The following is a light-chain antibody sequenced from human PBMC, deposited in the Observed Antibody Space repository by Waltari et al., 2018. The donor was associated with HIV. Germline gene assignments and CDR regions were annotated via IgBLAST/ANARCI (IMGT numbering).Light chain of an antibody. Sequence: QSALTQPASVSGSPGQSITITCTGAISDIGTYDHVSWYQQPPGRAPKLLIYAVIHRPSGVSNRFSASKSGNTASLTISGLQSDDEADYYCGSYSTGSALVVFGGGTKVTVL. CDR3: GSYSTGSALVV. CDR1: ISDIGTYDH. J-gene: IGLJ3*02. CDR2: AVI. V-gene: IGLV2-14*03.